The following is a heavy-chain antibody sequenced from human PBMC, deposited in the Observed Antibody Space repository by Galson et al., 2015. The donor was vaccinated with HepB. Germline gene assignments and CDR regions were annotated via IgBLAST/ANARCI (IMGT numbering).Heavy chain of an antibody. CDR3: AKGSISSYSGLDY. CDR2: ISNSGGKA. CDR1: GFTFSSYA. V-gene: IGHV3-23*01. D-gene: IGHD1-26*01. Sequence: SLRLSCAASGFTFSSYAMTWVRQAPGKGPQWVSGISNSGGKAYYADSVKGRFTISRDNSKNTLYLQMNSLRAEDTAVYYCAKGSISSYSGLDYWGQGTLVTVSS. J-gene: IGHJ4*02.